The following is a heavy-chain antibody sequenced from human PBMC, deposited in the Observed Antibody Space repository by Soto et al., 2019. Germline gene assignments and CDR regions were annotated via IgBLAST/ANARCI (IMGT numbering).Heavy chain of an antibody. CDR3: ARRGYSYGYLDS. CDR1: GFSLSTSRVG. Sequence: SGPTLVNPTQTLTLTCTFSGFSLSTSRVGVGWIRQPPGKALEWLALIYWDDDKRYSPSLKSRLTITKDTSKNQMVLTMTNMDPVDTATYYCARRGYSYGYLDSWGQGTLVTVSS. CDR2: IYWDDDK. V-gene: IGHV2-5*02. D-gene: IGHD5-18*01. J-gene: IGHJ4*02.